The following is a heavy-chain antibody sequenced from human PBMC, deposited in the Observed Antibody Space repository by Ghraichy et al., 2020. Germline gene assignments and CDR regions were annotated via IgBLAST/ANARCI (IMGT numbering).Heavy chain of an antibody. CDR1: GYTLTELS. J-gene: IGHJ6*02. V-gene: IGHV1-24*01. CDR2: FDPEDGET. CDR3: ATPSMRINYYGMDV. Sequence: ASAKVSCKVSGYTLTELSMHWVRQAPGKGLEWMGGFDPEDGETIYAQKFQGRVTMTEDTSTDTAYMELSSLRSEDTAVYYCATPSMRINYYGMDVWGQGTTVTVSS. D-gene: IGHD2-8*01.